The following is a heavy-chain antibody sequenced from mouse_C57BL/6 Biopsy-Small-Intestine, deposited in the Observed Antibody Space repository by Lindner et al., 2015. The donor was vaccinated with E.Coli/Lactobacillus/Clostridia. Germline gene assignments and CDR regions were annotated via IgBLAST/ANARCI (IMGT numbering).Heavy chain of an antibody. CDR2: INPSSGYT. V-gene: IGHV1-7*01. Sequence: VQLQESGAELAKPGASVKLSCKASGYTFTSYWMHWVKQRPGQGLEWIGYINPSSGYTKYNQKFKDKATLTVDKSSSTAYMELRSLTSEDSAVYYCARDYGSPYWYFDVWGTGTTVTVSS. J-gene: IGHJ1*03. D-gene: IGHD1-1*01. CDR3: ARDYGSPYWYFDV. CDR1: GYTFTSYW.